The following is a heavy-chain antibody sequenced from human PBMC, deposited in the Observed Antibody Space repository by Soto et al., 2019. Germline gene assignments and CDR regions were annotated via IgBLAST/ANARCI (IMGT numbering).Heavy chain of an antibody. J-gene: IGHJ3*02. D-gene: IGHD3-10*01. CDR3: ARDRGTLWAFDI. Sequence: ESGGGLVQPGGSLRLSCAASGFTVSSNYMSWVRQAPGKGLEWVSIIYSGDSTYYADSVKGRFTISRDNSKNTLYLQMNSLRAEDTAVYYCARDRGTLWAFDIWGQGTMVTVSS. CDR1: GFTVSSNY. V-gene: IGHV3-66*01. CDR2: IYSGDST.